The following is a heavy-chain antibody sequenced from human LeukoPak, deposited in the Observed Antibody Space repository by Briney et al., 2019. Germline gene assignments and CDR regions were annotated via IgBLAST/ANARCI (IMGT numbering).Heavy chain of an antibody. V-gene: IGHV6-1*01. CDR1: GDSVSSNNVA. D-gene: IGHD3-16*01. Sequence: SQTLSLTCAISGDSVSSNNVAWNWIRQSPSRGLEWLGRTYYRSKWYNDYAVSVKSRIIINLDTSKNQFSLQLSSVTPDDTAVYYCAREDLGAAYFDFWGQGTLVTVSS. CDR3: AREDLGAAYFDF. CDR2: TYYRSKWYN. J-gene: IGHJ4*02.